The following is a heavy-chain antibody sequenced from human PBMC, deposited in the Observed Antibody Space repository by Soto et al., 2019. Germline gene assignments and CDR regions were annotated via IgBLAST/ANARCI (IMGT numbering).Heavy chain of an antibody. Sequence: EVQLLESGGGLVQPGGSLRFSCAAPGFTFGKKAMSWVRRAPGKGLEWVSAISGSGTPTYSADSVRGRFTISRDNSNNMLYLQMNSPSPEDTALYYCVKFFVETGGSSGWPWSLDSWGQGTLVTVSS. CDR1: GFTFGKKA. CDR2: ISGSGTPT. D-gene: IGHD6-25*01. V-gene: IGHV3-23*01. CDR3: VKFFVETGGSSGWPWSLDS. J-gene: IGHJ4*02.